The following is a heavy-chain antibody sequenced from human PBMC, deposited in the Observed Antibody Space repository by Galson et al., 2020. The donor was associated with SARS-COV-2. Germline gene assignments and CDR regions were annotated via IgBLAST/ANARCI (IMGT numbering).Heavy chain of an antibody. J-gene: IGHJ5*02. V-gene: IGHV4-31*03. D-gene: IGHD3-22*01. CDR2: IYYSGST. CDR1: GGSISSGGYY. CDR3: ARGHYYDSSGYYYVWFDP. Sequence: ASETLSLTCTVSGGSISSGGYYWSWIRQHPGKGLEWIGYIYYSGSTYYNPSLKSRVTISVDTSKNQFSLKLSSVTAADTAVYYCARGHYYDSSGYYYVWFDPWGQGTLVTVSS.